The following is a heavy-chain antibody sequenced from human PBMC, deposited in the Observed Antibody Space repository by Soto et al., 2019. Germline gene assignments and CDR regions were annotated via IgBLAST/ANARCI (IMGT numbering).Heavy chain of an antibody. J-gene: IGHJ6*02. CDR3: ARPTWGYCSGGSCYSGSYYYGMDV. D-gene: IGHD2-15*01. V-gene: IGHV1-69*13. Sequence: TVKVSCKASGGTFSSYAISWVRQAPGQGLEWMGGIIPIFGTANYAQKFQGRVTITADESTSTAYMELSSLRSEDTAVYYCARPTWGYCSGGSCYSGSYYYGMDVWGQGTTVTVSS. CDR2: IIPIFGTA. CDR1: GGTFSSYA.